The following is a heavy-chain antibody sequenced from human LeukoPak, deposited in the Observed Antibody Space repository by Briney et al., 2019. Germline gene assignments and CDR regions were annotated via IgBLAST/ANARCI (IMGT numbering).Heavy chain of an antibody. D-gene: IGHD1-26*01. Sequence: AGGSLRLSCAASGFAFSVYWMSWVRQAPGKGLEWVSAISGSGGNTYYADSVKGRFTISRDNSKNTLYLQMNSLRAEDTAVYYCAKGRVGASYYFDYWGQGTLVTVSS. CDR3: AKGRVGASYYFDY. CDR1: GFAFSVYW. V-gene: IGHV3-23*01. CDR2: ISGSGGNT. J-gene: IGHJ4*02.